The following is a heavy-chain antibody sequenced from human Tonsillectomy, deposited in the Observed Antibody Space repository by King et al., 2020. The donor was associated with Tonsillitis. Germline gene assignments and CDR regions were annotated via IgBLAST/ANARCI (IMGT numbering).Heavy chain of an antibody. V-gene: IGHV4-31*11. J-gene: IGHJ5*02. Sequence: VQLQESGPGLVKPSQALSLTCVVSGVSVTSDGHYWTWIRQHPGKGLEWIGYIYHNANTYNPYTYYNPSLKSRLTMSIDTSRNHFSLKLNSLTAADTAVYFCARSEGGVFDPWGQGTLVAVSS. CDR2: IYHNANT. CDR3: ARSEGGVFDP. CDR1: GVSVTSDGHY. D-gene: IGHD2-15*01.